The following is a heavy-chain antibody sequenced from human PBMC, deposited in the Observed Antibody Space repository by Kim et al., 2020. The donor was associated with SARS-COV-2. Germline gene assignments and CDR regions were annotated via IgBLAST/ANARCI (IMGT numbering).Heavy chain of an antibody. CDR2: ISYDGSNK. CDR1: GFTFSSYG. Sequence: GGSLRLSCAASGFTFSSYGMHWVRQAPGKGLEWVAVISYDGSNKYYADSVKGRFTISRDNSKNTLYLQMNSLRAEDTAVYYCAKGTLGRDYYYGMDVWGQGTTVTVSS. V-gene: IGHV3-30*18. J-gene: IGHJ6*02. D-gene: IGHD1-26*01. CDR3: AKGTLGRDYYYGMDV.